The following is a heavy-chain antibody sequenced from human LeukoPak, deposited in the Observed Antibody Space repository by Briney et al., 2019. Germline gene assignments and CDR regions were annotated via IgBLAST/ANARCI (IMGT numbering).Heavy chain of an antibody. Sequence: SETLSLTCTVSGGSISSGDYYWSWIRQPPGKGLEWIGNIYYSGSTYYHPSLKSRVTISVDTSKNQFSLKLSSVTAADTAVYYCDRANMVPYYYYYGMDVWGQGTTVTVSS. CDR1: GGSISSGDYY. V-gene: IGHV4-30-4*01. J-gene: IGHJ6*02. CDR3: DRANMVPYYYYYGMDV. CDR2: IYYSGST. D-gene: IGHD3-10*01.